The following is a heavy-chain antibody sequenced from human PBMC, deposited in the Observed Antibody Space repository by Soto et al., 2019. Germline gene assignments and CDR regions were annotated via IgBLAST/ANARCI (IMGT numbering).Heavy chain of an antibody. V-gene: IGHV1-18*01. Sequence: ASVKVSCKASGYTFTSYGISWVRQAPGQGLEWMGWISAYNGNTNYAQKLQGRVTMTTDTSTSTAYMELRSLRSDDTAVYYCARTKYSSSPDYYYYYGMDVWGQGTTVTVSS. CDR1: GYTFTSYG. CDR2: ISAYNGNT. CDR3: ARTKYSSSPDYYYYYGMDV. J-gene: IGHJ6*02. D-gene: IGHD6-6*01.